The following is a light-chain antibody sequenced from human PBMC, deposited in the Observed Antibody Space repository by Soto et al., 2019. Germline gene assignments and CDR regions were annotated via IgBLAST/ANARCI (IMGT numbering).Light chain of an antibody. CDR1: SSDVGGYNY. CDR2: DVS. CDR3: GSYASSSTLFV. J-gene: IGLJ1*01. Sequence: QSALTQPVSVSGSPGQSITISCTGTSSDVGGYNYVSWYQQHSGKAPKLMIYDVSNRPSGVSNRFSGSKSGNTASLTISGLQAEDEDDYYCGSYASSSTLFVFGTGTKLTVL. V-gene: IGLV2-14*01.